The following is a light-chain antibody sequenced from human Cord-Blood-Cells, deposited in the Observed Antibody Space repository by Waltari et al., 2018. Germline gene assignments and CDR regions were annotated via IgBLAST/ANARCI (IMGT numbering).Light chain of an antibody. V-gene: IGKV3-20*01. J-gene: IGKJ2*03. CDR2: GAS. CDR3: QQYGSSPYS. CDR1: QRVSSSY. Sequence: VLTQSPGTLSLSPGERATLSCRASQRVSSSYLAWYQQKPGQAPRLLIYGASSRATGIPDRFSGSGSGTDFTLTISRLEPEDFAVYYCQQYGSSPYSFGQGTKLEIK.